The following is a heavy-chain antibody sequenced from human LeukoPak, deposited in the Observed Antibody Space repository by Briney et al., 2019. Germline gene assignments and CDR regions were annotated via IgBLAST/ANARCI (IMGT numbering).Heavy chain of an antibody. V-gene: IGHV4-61*09. CDR2: IYTSGNT. J-gene: IGHJ5*02. CDR3: ARAVNFLFRFDP. Sequence: SETLSLTCTVSGGSISSGSYCWSWIRQPAGKGLEWIGHIYTSGNTNYNPSLKSRVTISVDTSKKQFSLKLSSVTAADTAVYYCARAVNFLFRFDPWGQGTLVTVSS. CDR1: GGSISSGSYC. D-gene: IGHD2/OR15-2a*01.